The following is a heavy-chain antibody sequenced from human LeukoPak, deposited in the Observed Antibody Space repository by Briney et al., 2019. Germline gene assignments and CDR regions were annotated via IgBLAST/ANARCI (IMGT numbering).Heavy chain of an antibody. V-gene: IGHV4-30-4*08. D-gene: IGHD3-22*01. J-gene: IGHJ5*02. CDR3: ARTKLTYYYDKLWFDP. Sequence: SETLSLTCTVSGGSISGYYWSWIRQPPGKGLEWIGYIYYSGSTYYNPSLKSRVTISVDTSKNQFSLKLSSVTAADTAVYYCARTKLTYYYDKLWFDPWGQGTLVTVSS. CDR1: GGSISGYY. CDR2: IYYSGST.